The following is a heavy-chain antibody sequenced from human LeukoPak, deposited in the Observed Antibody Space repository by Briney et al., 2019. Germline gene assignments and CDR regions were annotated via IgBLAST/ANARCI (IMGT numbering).Heavy chain of an antibody. Sequence: TSETLSLTCTVSGGSISSSSYYWGWIRQPPGKGLEWIGSIYYSGSTYYNPSLKSRVTISVDTSKNQFSLKLSSVTAADTAVYYCAREIAAGTFRGYYFDYWGQGTLVTVSS. CDR1: GGSISSSSYY. J-gene: IGHJ4*02. D-gene: IGHD6-13*01. V-gene: IGHV4-39*07. CDR3: AREIAAGTFRGYYFDY. CDR2: IYYSGST.